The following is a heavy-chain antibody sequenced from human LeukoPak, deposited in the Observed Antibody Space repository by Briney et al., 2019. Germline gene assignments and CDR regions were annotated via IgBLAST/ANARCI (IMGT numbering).Heavy chain of an antibody. V-gene: IGHV1-2*06. CDR2: INPNSGGT. J-gene: IGHJ3*02. D-gene: IGHD2-15*01. CDR3: AREARLGCSGGSCFNDAFDI. Sequence: GASVKVSCKASGYTFTGYYMHWVRQAPGQGLEWMGRINPNSGGTNYAQKLQGRVIMTRDTFISTAYMELSRLRSDDTAVYYCAREARLGCSGGSCFNDAFDIWGQGTMVTVSS. CDR1: GYTFTGYY.